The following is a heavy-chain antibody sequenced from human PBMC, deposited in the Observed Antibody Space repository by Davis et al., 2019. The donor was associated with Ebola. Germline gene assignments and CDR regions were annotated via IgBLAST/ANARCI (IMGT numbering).Heavy chain of an antibody. Sequence: PSETLSLTCAVSGGSISSGGYSWSWIRQPPGKGLEWIGYIYHSGSTYYNPSLKSRVTISVDRSKNQFSLKLSSVTAADTAVYYCARMRGSSSLFFPFDYWGQGTLVTVSS. CDR3: ARMRGSSSLFFPFDY. CDR1: GGSISSGGYS. D-gene: IGHD6-6*01. CDR2: IYHSGST. J-gene: IGHJ4*02. V-gene: IGHV4-30-2*01.